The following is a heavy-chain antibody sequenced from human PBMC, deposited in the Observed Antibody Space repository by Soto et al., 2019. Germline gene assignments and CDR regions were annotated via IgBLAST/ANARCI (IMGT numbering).Heavy chain of an antibody. V-gene: IGHV3-13*01. CDR1: GFTFSSYD. CDR3: ARQGGSPFYYYYGMDV. D-gene: IGHD3-16*01. J-gene: IGHJ6*02. Sequence: GGSLRLSCAASGFTFSSYDMHWVRQATGKGLEWVSAIGTAGDTYYPGSVKGRFTISRENAKNSLYLQMNSLRAEDTAVYYCARQGGSPFYYYYGMDVWGQGTTVTSP. CDR2: IGTAGDT.